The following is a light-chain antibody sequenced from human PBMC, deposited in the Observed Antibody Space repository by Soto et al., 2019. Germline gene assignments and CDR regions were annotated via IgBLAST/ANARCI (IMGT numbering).Light chain of an antibody. V-gene: IGLV2-23*02. CDR1: ATDIGRSNI. Sequence: QSALTQPASVSGSPGQSITISCTGTATDIGRSNIISWYQQYPGKAPKLMIYEVSQRPSGVSNRFSGSRSGRTASLTISRLQAEDEAEYYCCSYAGDNTWVFGGGTKLTVL. CDR3: CSYAGDNTWV. J-gene: IGLJ3*02. CDR2: EVS.